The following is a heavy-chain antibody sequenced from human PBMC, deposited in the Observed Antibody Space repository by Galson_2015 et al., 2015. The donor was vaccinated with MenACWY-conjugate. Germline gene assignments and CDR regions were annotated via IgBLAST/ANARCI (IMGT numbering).Heavy chain of an antibody. J-gene: IGHJ6*03. V-gene: IGHV3-64D*06. CDR2: ISDNGGTT. CDR3: VKDHYIDV. CDR1: EFTFRSYA. Sequence: SLRLSCAASEFTFRSYAMHWVRQAPGKGLEFVSGISDNGGTTDYADSVKGRFTISRDNSKNTLDLQMSSLRAEDTALYYCVKDHYIDVWGQGTPVTVSS.